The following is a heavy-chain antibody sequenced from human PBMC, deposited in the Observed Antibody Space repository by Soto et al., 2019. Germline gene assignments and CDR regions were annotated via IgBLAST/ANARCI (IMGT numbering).Heavy chain of an antibody. CDR1: GLTFSTFA. CDR2: ISGNGGAT. CDR3: APRLTIFGIVKLSTWFDP. V-gene: IGHV3-23*01. D-gene: IGHD3-3*01. J-gene: IGHJ5*02. Sequence: GGSLRLSCTASGLTFSTFAMSWVRQSPGKGLEWVSTISGNGGATFYADSVKGRFTISRDNSKKTLYLQMNGLRAEDTAVYYCAPRLTIFGIVKLSTWFDPWRQGTLVTVSS.